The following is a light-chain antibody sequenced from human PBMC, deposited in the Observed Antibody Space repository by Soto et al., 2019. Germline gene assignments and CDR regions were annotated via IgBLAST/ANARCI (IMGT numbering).Light chain of an antibody. CDR3: QQASNFPLT. Sequence: DIPMTQSPSSVSASVGARATITRRASQDISSWLAWFQQKPGRAPNLLIYAASTLQSGVPSRCRGSGSGTVFTLTISSLKPKYFGTYYCQQASNFPLTFGGGTKVEIK. CDR1: QDISSW. V-gene: IGKV1-12*01. CDR2: AAS. J-gene: IGKJ4*01.